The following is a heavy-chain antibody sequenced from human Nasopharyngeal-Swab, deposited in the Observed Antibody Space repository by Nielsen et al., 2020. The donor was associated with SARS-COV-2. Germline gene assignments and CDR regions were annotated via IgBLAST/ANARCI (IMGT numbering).Heavy chain of an antibody. CDR1: GGSFSGYY. V-gene: IGHV4-34*01. CDR3: ARGGWGDYPDY. CDR2: INHSGST. D-gene: IGHD4-17*01. J-gene: IGHJ4*02. Sequence: GSLRLSCAVYGGSFSGYYWSWIRQPPGKGLEWIGEINHSGSTNYNPSLKSRVTISVDTSKNQFSRKLSSVTAADTAVYYCARGGWGDYPDYWGQGTLVTVSS.